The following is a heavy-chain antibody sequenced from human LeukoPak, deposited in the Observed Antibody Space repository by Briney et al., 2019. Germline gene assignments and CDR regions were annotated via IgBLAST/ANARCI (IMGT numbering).Heavy chain of an antibody. J-gene: IGHJ3*02. D-gene: IGHD5-18*01. CDR2: IYYSGST. CDR3: ARLVSPVDTAMVLGAFDI. V-gene: IGHV4-61*05. Sequence: PSETLSLTCTVSGGSISSSSYYWGWIRQPPGKGLEWIGYIYYSGSTNYNPSLKSRVTISVDTSKNQFSLKLSSVTAADTAVYYCARLVSPVDTAMVLGAFDIWGQGTMVTVSS. CDR1: GGSISSSSYY.